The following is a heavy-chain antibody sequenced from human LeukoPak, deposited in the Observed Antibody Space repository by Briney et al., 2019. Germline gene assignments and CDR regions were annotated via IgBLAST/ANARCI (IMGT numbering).Heavy chain of an antibody. CDR2: INPIVGDT. V-gene: IGHV1-2*02. J-gene: IGHJ4*02. CDR1: GYTFTDYY. CDR3: ARANFLYCSSSTCLFDY. Sequence: ASVKVSCKASGYTFTDYYMHWGRQAPGQRFEWMGWINPIVGDTNSAQKFQGRVTMTRDTSIRTAHMEVSRLRSDDTAVYYCARANFLYCSSSTCLFDYWGQGTLVTVSS. D-gene: IGHD2-2*01.